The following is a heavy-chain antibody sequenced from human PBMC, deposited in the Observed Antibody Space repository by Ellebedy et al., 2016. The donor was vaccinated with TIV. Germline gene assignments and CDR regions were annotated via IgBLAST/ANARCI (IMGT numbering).Heavy chain of an antibody. CDR3: ARHMWIEPLRTYYYYYGMDV. Sequence: AASVKVSCKASGYTFTSYGFSWVRQAPGQGLEWMGWISAYNGNTNYAQKLQCRVTLTTDTSTSTAYIELRSLRSDDTAVYYCARHMWIEPLRTYYYYYGMDVWGQGTTVTVSS. V-gene: IGHV1-18*04. J-gene: IGHJ6*02. CDR2: ISAYNGNT. CDR1: GYTFTSYG. D-gene: IGHD5-12*01.